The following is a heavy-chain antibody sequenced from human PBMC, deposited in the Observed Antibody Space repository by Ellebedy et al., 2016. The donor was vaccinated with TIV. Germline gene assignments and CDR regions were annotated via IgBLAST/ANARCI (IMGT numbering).Heavy chain of an antibody. Sequence: GSLRLSCIVSGGSVSSGSYYWSWIRQPPGKGLEWIGYIYYSGGTNYNPSLKSRVTIALDTSKNEFSLKLRSVTAADTAVYYCAREFVEVATIDDFYYAMDVWGQGTTVTVSS. CDR3: AREFVEVATIDDFYYAMDV. CDR2: IYYSGGT. D-gene: IGHD5-24*01. V-gene: IGHV4-61*01. CDR1: GGSVSSGSYY. J-gene: IGHJ6*02.